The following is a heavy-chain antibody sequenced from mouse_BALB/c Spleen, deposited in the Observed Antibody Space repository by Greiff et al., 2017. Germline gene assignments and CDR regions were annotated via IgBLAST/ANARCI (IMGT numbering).Heavy chain of an antibody. V-gene: IGHV14-1*02. D-gene: IGHD2-2*01. CDR3: ARHGYTGAWFAY. CDR2: IDPENGNT. Sequence: VQLKQSGAELVRPGALVKLSCKASGFNIKDYYMHWVKQRPEQGLEWIGWIDPENGNTIYDPKFQGKASITADTSSNTAYLQLSSLTSEDTAVYYCARHGYTGAWFAYWGQGTTLTVSS. J-gene: IGHJ2*01. CDR1: GFNIKDYY.